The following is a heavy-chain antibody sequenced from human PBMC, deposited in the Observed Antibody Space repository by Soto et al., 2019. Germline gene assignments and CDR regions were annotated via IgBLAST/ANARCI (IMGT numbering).Heavy chain of an antibody. CDR3: ARGRHSSTWYDCGIDV. D-gene: IGHD6-13*01. V-gene: IGHV3-13*01. CDR2: IGTAGDT. J-gene: IGHJ6*02. CDR1: GFTFSSYD. Sequence: PGGSLRLSCAASGFTFSSYDMHWVRQATGKGLEWVSAIGTAGDTYYPGSVKGRFTISRENATNSLYPQMNSLRAGDTAVYYCARGRHSSTWYDCGIDVWGQVNTSTVSS.